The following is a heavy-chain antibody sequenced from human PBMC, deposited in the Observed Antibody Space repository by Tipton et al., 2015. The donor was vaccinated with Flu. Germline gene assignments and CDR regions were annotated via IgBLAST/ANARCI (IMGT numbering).Heavy chain of an antibody. J-gene: IGHJ4*02. CDR3: ARDLVPAAPFDY. D-gene: IGHD2-2*01. CDR2: ISGGSNNI. V-gene: IGHV3-21*01. CDR1: GFTFRTYT. Sequence: SLRLSCAASGFTFRTYTMNWVRQAPGKGLEWVSSISGGSNNIYYADSVRGRFTISRDNADNSLFLHMNSLRADDPAVYYCARDLVPAAPFDYWGRGTLVTVSS.